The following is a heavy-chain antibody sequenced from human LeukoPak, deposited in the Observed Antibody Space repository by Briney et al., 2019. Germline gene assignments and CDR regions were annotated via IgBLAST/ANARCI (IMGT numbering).Heavy chain of an antibody. J-gene: IGHJ3*02. CDR3: ARDRYSSPSDAFDI. CDR1: GGSISSGGYY. CDR2: IYHSGST. V-gene: IGHV4-30-2*01. D-gene: IGHD6-13*01. Sequence: SETLSLTCTVSGGSISSGGYYWSWIRQPPGKGLEWIGYIYHSGSTYYNPSLKSRVTISVDTSKNQFSLKLSSVTAADTAVYYCARDRYSSPSDAFDIWGQGTMVTVSS.